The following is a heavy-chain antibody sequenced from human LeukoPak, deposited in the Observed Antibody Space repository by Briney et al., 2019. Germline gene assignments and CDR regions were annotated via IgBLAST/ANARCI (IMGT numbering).Heavy chain of an antibody. CDR1: GGSMNNYC. D-gene: IGHD3-22*01. V-gene: IGHV4-59*08. J-gene: IGHJ3*02. CDR2: IYSSGST. Sequence: PSETLSLTCSVSGGSMNNYCWVWIRQPPGKGLQWIGFIYSSGSTNYTPSLKSRLTISVDTSKNQFSLKLSSVTAADTAVYYCARVSRTHFPYYYDSSGPGAFDIWGQGTMVTVSS. CDR3: ARVSRTHFPYYYDSSGPGAFDI.